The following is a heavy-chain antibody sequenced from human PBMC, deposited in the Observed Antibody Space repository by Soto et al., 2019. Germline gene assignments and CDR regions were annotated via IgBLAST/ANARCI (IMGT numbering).Heavy chain of an antibody. Sequence: QVQLQESGPGLVKPSETLSLTCTVSGGSISSYYWTWIRQPAGKGLEWIGRSYTSGSTNYNPSLKGRVTMSVDTDKNQCSLKLSSVTAADTAVYYCARDIVVVVAADHYDYYGMDVWGQGTTVTVSS. J-gene: IGHJ6*02. CDR1: GGSISSYY. CDR2: SYTSGST. CDR3: ARDIVVVVAADHYDYYGMDV. V-gene: IGHV4-4*07. D-gene: IGHD2-15*01.